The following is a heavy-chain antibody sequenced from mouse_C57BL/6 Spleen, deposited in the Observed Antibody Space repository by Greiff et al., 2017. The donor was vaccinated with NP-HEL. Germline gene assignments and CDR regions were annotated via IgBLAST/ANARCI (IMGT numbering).Heavy chain of an antibody. CDR2: IDPEDGDT. D-gene: IGHD1-1*01. V-gene: IGHV14-1*01. CDR3: TWGLIYYYGSSSYYYAMDY. J-gene: IGHJ4*01. Sequence: EVQLQQSGAELVRPGASVKLSCTASGFNIKDYYMHWVKQRPEQGLEWIGRIDPEDGDTEYAPKFQGQATMTADTSSNTAYLQLSSLTSEDTAVYYCTWGLIYYYGSSSYYYAMDYWGQGTSVTVSS. CDR1: GFNIKDYY.